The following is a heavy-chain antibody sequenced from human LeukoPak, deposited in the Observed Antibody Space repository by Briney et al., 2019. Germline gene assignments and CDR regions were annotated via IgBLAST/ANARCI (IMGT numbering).Heavy chain of an antibody. V-gene: IGHV1-2*02. CDR3: ARDHGVVPAAFSVVRSY. Sequence: ASVKVACKASGYTFTGYYMHWVRQAPGQGLEWMGWINPNSGGTNYAQKFQGRVTMTRDTSISTAYMELSRLRSDDTAVYYCARDHGVVPAAFSVVRSYWGQGTLVTVSS. CDR1: GYTFTGYY. J-gene: IGHJ4*02. CDR2: INPNSGGT. D-gene: IGHD2-2*01.